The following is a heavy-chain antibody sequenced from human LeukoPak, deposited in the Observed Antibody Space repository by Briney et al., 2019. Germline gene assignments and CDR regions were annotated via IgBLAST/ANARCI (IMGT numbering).Heavy chain of an antibody. CDR1: GFTFSSYW. V-gene: IGHV3-74*01. CDR3: ARGLGVVTRGFDY. D-gene: IGHD3-3*01. J-gene: IGHJ4*02. Sequence: GGSLRLSCAASGFTFSSYWMHGVRQAPGKGLVWVSRINSDGSSTSYADSVKGRFTISRDNAKNTLYLQMNSLSAEDTAVYYCARGLGVVTRGFDYWGQGTLVTVSS. CDR2: INSDGSST.